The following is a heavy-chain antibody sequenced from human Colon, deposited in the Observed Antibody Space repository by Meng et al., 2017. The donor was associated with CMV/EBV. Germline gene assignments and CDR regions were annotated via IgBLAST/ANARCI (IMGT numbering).Heavy chain of an antibody. Sequence: SETLSLTCIVSGASVNSGLNYWSWIRQSPGKGLEWLGYVYYSGITIHNPSFKSRVTISLDTSKNHFSLRLSSVTAADTAIYYCVRVNSISSRHGPPDLWFDPWGQGTLVTVSS. V-gene: IGHV4-61*03. CDR2: VYYSGIT. D-gene: IGHD6-6*01. CDR1: GASVNSGLNY. CDR3: VRVNSISSRHGPPDLWFDP. J-gene: IGHJ5*02.